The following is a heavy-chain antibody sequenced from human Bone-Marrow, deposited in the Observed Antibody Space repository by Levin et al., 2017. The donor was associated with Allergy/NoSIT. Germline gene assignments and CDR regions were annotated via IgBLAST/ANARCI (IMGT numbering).Heavy chain of an antibody. V-gene: IGHV3-30-3*01. CDR2: TSFDGSNE. J-gene: IGHJ1*01. CDR3: ARDRPAAIDLKLIAEYFQH. D-gene: IGHD2-8*01. CDR1: GFTFSSYA. Sequence: GESLKISCAASGFTFSSYAMHWVRQAPGKGLEWVATTSFDGSNEYYADSVKGRFTISRDDSKNTLYLQMNSLRPDDTAVYYCARDRPAAIDLKLIAEYFQHWGQGTLVTVSS.